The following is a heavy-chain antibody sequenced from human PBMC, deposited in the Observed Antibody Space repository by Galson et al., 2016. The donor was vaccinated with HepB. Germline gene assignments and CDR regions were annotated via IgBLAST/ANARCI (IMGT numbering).Heavy chain of an antibody. Sequence: LRLSCAASGFTFNNYAIHWVRQAPGTGLEWVAVISSDGSNKYYVDSVKGRFTISRDNPKNTLYLQMNRLRAEDTAVYFCAKDAILGCGRDCYTDFWGQGTLVTVSS. CDR2: ISSDGSNK. D-gene: IGHD2-21*02. V-gene: IGHV3-30*18. J-gene: IGHJ4*02. CDR1: GFTFNNYA. CDR3: AKDAILGCGRDCYTDF.